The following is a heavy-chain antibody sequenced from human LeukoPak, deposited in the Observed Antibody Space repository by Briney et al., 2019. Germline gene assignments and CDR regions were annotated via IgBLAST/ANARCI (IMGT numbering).Heavy chain of an antibody. V-gene: IGHV1-46*01. CDR2: INTSGGST. D-gene: IGHD2-2*01. CDR1: GYTFTSYY. J-gene: IGHJ6*03. Sequence: GASVKVSCKASGYTFTSYYMHWVRQAPGQVLEWMGIINTSGGSTSYAQKFQGRVTMTRDMSTSTVYMELSSLRSEDTAVYYCASSTNPYYYYMDVWGKGTTVTVSS. CDR3: ASSTNPYYYYMDV.